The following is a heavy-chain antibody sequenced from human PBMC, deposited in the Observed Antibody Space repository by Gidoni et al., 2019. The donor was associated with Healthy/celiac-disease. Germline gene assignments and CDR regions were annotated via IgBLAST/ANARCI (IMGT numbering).Heavy chain of an antibody. J-gene: IGHJ3*02. CDR1: GGTFRSYA. CDR3: AREAHCSGGSCYINAFDI. Sequence: QVQLVQSVAEVKKPWSSVNLSCQASGGTFRSYALSWVRQAPGQWLEWLGGIIPIVGTANYAQKFQGRVTITADEATSTAYMELSSLRSEDTAVDYCAREAHCSGGSCYINAFDIWGQGTMVTVSS. D-gene: IGHD2-15*01. V-gene: IGHV1-69*01. CDR2: IIPIVGTA.